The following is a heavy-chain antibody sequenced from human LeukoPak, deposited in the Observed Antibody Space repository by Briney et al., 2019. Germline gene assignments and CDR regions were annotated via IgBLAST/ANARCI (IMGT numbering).Heavy chain of an antibody. Sequence: PGGSLRLSCTGSGFTFGDFSITWFRQAPGKGLEWVGFISSKPYGATPEYAASVRGRSIISRDDSKSIAHLHMNSLKVEDSAVYFCTRANTVFTDYWGQGTLVTVSS. D-gene: IGHD4-11*01. CDR2: ISSKPYGATP. J-gene: IGHJ4*02. V-gene: IGHV3-49*03. CDR3: TRANTVFTDY. CDR1: GFTFGDFS.